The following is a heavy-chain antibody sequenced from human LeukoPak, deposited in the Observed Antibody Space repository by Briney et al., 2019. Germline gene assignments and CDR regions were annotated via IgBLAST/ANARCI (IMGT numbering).Heavy chain of an antibody. J-gene: IGHJ5*02. V-gene: IGHV3-23*01. CDR2: IGGIGAST. Sequence: PGGSLRLSCAASGFTFSSHAMNWVRQAPGKGLEWVSSIGGIGASTYYADSGKGRFTISRANSKNTLYLRMNRLRAKDTAIYYCXXXXXXDYVNWFDPWGQGILVIVSS. CDR3: XXXXXXDYVNWFDP. CDR1: GFTFSSHA. D-gene: IGHD4-17*01.